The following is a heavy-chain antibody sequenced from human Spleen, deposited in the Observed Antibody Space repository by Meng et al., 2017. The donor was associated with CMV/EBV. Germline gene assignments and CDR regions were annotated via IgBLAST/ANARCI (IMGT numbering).Heavy chain of an antibody. V-gene: IGHV3-23*01. CDR1: GFTFSSYA. CDR2: ISGSGGST. J-gene: IGHJ4*02. Sequence: GESLKISCAASGFTFSSYAMSWVRQAPGKGLEWVSAISGSGGSTYYADSVKGRFTISRDNSKNTLYLQMNSLRAEDTAVYYCAKGLQGQQPRSYFDYWGQGTLVTSPQ. D-gene: IGHD6-13*01. CDR3: AKGLQGQQPRSYFDY.